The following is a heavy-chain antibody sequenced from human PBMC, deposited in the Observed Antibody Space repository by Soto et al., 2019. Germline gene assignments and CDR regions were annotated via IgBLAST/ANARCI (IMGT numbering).Heavy chain of an antibody. D-gene: IGHD2-15*01. J-gene: IGHJ4*02. CDR2: VIPNLGVT. V-gene: IGHV1-69*04. CDR1: GGTLSRYA. Sequence: GASGKVSCKASGGTLSRYAFSWVRQAPGQGLEWMGRVIPNLGVTNYAKKFQGRFTIVVDTSTSTAYMELNSLRYEDTAVYYCARDKGYCSDTSCPDFDYWGQGTLVTVSS. CDR3: ARDKGYCSDTSCPDFDY.